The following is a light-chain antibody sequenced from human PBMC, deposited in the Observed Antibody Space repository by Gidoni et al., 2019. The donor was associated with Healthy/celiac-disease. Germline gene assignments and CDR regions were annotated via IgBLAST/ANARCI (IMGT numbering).Light chain of an antibody. V-gene: IGKV3-11*01. CDR1: QSVSSY. CDR2: DAS. Sequence: EIVLTQSPATLSLPPGEIATLACRASQSVSSYLAWYQQKPGQAPRLLIYDASNRATGIPTRFSGSGSGTDFTLTISSLEPEDFAVYYCQQRSNWPLTFGGGTKVEIK. J-gene: IGKJ4*01. CDR3: QQRSNWPLT.